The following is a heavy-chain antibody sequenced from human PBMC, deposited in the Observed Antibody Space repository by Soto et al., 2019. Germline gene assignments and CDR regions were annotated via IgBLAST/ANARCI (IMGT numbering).Heavy chain of an antibody. D-gene: IGHD3-3*01. CDR1: GFTFSSYA. CDR3: ARDSQVYDFWSGYLGHGWFDP. Sequence: GGSLRLSCAASGFTFSSYAMHWVRQAPGKGLEWVAVISYDGSNKYYADSVKGRFTISRDNSKNTLYLQMNSLRAEDTAVYYCARDSQVYDFWSGYLGHGWFDPWGQGTLVTVSS. V-gene: IGHV3-30-3*01. CDR2: ISYDGSNK. J-gene: IGHJ5*02.